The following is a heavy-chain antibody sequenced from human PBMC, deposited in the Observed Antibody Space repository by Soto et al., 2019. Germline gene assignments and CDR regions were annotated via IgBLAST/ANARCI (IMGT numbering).Heavy chain of an antibody. CDR1: GGTFSSYA. CDR3: XRDAVTMVRGGYRGTFDY. D-gene: IGHD3-10*01. V-gene: IGHV1-69*01. Sequence: QVQLVQSGAEVKKPGSSVKVSCKASGGTFSSYAISWVRQAPGQGLEWMGGIIPIFGTANYAQKFQXRVXXXXXXXXXXXXXXXXXXXXXXXXXXXXXRDAVTMVRGGYRGTFDYWGQGTLVTVXX. J-gene: IGHJ4*02. CDR2: IIPIFGTA.